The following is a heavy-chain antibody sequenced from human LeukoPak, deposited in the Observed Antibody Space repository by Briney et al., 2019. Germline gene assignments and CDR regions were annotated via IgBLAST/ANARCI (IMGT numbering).Heavy chain of an antibody. Sequence: GRSLRLSCAASGFTFSSYAMSWVRQAPGKGLEWVSAIGGSGGSTYYADSVKGRFTISRDNSKNTLYLQMNSLRAEDTAVYYCAKDANYYDSSGYDWFDPWGQGTLVTVSS. CDR1: GFTFSSYA. V-gene: IGHV3-23*01. J-gene: IGHJ5*02. CDR2: IGGSGGST. CDR3: AKDANYYDSSGYDWFDP. D-gene: IGHD3-22*01.